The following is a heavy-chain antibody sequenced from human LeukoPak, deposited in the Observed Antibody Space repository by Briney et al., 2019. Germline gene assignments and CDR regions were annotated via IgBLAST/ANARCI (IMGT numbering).Heavy chain of an antibody. CDR2: ISGYNGNT. V-gene: IGHV1-18*01. J-gene: IGHJ4*02. D-gene: IGHD3-10*01. CDR3: ARDPAFRGAQMEY. CDR1: GYTLSSYG. Sequence: ASVKVSCKASGYTLSSYGFSWVRQAPGQGLEWMGWISGYNGNTNYAQNLQGRVTMTIDKSTSTAYMELRSLRSDDTAVYYCARDPAFRGAQMEYWGQGTLVTVSS.